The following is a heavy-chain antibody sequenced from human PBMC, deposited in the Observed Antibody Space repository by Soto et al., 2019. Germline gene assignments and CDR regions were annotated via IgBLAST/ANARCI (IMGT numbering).Heavy chain of an antibody. CDR2: INPNSGGT. D-gene: IGHD3-22*01. J-gene: IGHJ5*02. Sequence: EASVKVSCKASGYTFTGYYMHWVRQAPGQGLEWMGWINPNSGGTNYAQKFQGRVTMTRDTSISTAYMGLSRLRSDDTAVYYCARDRSSGYYLNWFDPWGQGTLVTVSS. V-gene: IGHV1-2*02. CDR1: GYTFTGYY. CDR3: ARDRSSGYYLNWFDP.